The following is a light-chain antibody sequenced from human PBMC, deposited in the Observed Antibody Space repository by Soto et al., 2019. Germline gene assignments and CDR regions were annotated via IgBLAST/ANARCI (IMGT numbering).Light chain of an antibody. V-gene: IGKV3-20*01. CDR1: QSVSSSY. CDR3: HQYGSSPLYT. J-gene: IGKJ2*01. Sequence: EIVLTQSPGTLSLSPGERAILSCRASQSVSSSYLAWYQQKPGQAPRLLIYGASSRATGIPDRFSGSGSGTDFTLTISRLEPEDFAVYYCHQYGSSPLYTFGQGTKLEIK. CDR2: GAS.